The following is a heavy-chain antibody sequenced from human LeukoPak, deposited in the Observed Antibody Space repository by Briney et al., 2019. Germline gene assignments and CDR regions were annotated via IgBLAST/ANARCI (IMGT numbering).Heavy chain of an antibody. V-gene: IGHV3-7*03. D-gene: IGHD6-19*01. J-gene: IGHJ4*02. CDR3: ARYNSAWKTDDY. Sequence: GGSLRLSCAASGFTFNSYWMTWVRQAPGKGLEWVSDIKQDGSDKYYAGSVKGRFTISRDNAKNSLYLQMNSLRAEDTAVYFCARYNSAWKTDDYWGQGTLVTVSS. CDR1: GFTFNSYW. CDR2: IKQDGSDK.